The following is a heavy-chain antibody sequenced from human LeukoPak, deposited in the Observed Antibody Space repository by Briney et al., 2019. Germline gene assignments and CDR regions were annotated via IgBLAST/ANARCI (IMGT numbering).Heavy chain of an antibody. CDR1: GFVFSASY. Sequence: GGSLSLSCAASGFVFSASYMSWVRNAPGKGLECVATIKPDGSEKYHVDSVSGRFNISRDKTNDSLFLHMTTLRVHDTAVYYCVRGGTYWTVSWGQGTLVNVS. CDR3: VRGGTYWTVS. J-gene: IGHJ5*01. CDR2: IKPDGSEK. V-gene: IGHV3-7*01.